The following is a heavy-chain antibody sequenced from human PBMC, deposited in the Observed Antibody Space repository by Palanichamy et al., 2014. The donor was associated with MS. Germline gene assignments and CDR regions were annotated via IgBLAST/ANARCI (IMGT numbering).Heavy chain of an antibody. V-gene: IGHV3-74*01. CDR1: GFTFSSYW. CDR3: ARALSLQASPTYGMDV. Sequence: EVQLVESGGGLVQPGGSLRLSCAASGFTFSSYWMHWVRQAPGKGLVWVSRINSDGSSTRYADSVKGRFIISRDNAKNTLYLQMNSLRAEDTAVYYCARALSLQASPTYGMDVWGQGTTVTVSS. D-gene: IGHD3-16*01. J-gene: IGHJ6*02. CDR2: INSDGSST.